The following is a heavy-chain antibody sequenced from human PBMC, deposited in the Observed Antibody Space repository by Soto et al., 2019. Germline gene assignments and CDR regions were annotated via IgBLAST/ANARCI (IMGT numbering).Heavy chain of an antibody. D-gene: IGHD3-10*01. J-gene: IGHJ3*02. Sequence: EVQLLESGGGLVQPGGSLRLSCAASGFTFSSYAMSWVRQAPGKGLEWVSAISGSGGSTYYADSVKGRFTISSDNSKNTQDLQMNSLRAEDTAVYDCAKDGDVLLWFGELLNDAFDIWGQGTMVTVSS. CDR1: GFTFSSYA. CDR3: AKDGDVLLWFGELLNDAFDI. CDR2: ISGSGGST. V-gene: IGHV3-23*01.